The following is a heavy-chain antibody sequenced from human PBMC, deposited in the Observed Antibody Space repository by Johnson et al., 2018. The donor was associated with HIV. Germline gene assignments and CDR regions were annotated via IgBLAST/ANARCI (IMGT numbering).Heavy chain of an antibody. D-gene: IGHD6-13*01. V-gene: IGHV3-66*01. CDR2: VYSAGHT. Sequence: EQLVESGGGLVQPGGSLRLSCAASRFTVSGNYMTWVRQAPGKGLEWVSVVYSAGHTYYADSVKGRFTISRDNSKNSLFLQMNRLRVEDTAVYYCARSGGYPNAFDIWGQGAMVTVSS. CDR3: ARSGGYPNAFDI. J-gene: IGHJ3*02. CDR1: RFTVSGNY.